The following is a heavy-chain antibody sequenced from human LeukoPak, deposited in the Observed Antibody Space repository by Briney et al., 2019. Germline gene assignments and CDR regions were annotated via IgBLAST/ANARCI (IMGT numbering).Heavy chain of an antibody. CDR1: GYTFISYG. CDR2: ISPHNGNT. D-gene: IGHD6-19*01. J-gene: IGHJ4*02. CDR3: ARAWIAVAGPGTSDY. V-gene: IGHV1-18*01. Sequence: ASVKVSCKASGYTFISYGINWVRQAPEQGLEWMGWISPHNGNTNYAQKLQGRVTMTTDTSTSTAYMEVRSLRSDDTAVYYCARAWIAVAGPGTSDYWGQGTLVMVSS.